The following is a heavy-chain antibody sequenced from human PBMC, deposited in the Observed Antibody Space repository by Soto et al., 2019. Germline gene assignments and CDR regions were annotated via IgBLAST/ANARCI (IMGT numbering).Heavy chain of an antibody. Sequence: GGSLRLSCAASGFTFSSYAMSWVRQAPGKGLEWVSAISGSGGSTYYADSVKGRFTISRDNSKNTLYLQMNSLRAEDTAVYYCAKDGSWGPTAMDYFDYWGQGTLVTVSS. CDR3: AKDGSWGPTAMDYFDY. D-gene: IGHD5-18*01. V-gene: IGHV3-23*01. J-gene: IGHJ4*02. CDR1: GFTFSSYA. CDR2: ISGSGGST.